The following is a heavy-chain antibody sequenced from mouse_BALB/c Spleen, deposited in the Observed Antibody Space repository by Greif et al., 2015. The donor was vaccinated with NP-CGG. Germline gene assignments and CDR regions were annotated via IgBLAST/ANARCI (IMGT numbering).Heavy chain of an antibody. CDR3: ARDSRYFGV. CDR2: IYPGSGNT. Sequence: VQLQQSGAELARPGASVKLSCKASGYTFTDYYINWVKQRTGQGLEWIGEIYPGSGNTYCNEKFKGKATLAADKSSSTAYMQLSSLTSEDSAVYFCARDSRYFGVWGAGTTVTVSS. V-gene: IGHV1-77*01. CDR1: GYTFTDYY. J-gene: IGHJ1*01.